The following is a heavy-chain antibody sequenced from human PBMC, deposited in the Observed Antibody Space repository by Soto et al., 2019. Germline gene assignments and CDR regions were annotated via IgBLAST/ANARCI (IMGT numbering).Heavy chain of an antibody. D-gene: IGHD2-2*01. CDR1: GYTFTSYD. CDR3: AIGYCSGTSCYAFDI. Sequence: QVQLVQSGAEVKKPGASVKVSCKASGYTFTSYDVNWVRQATGQGLEWMGWTNPNSGNTGYAQKFQGRVTMTRYTSISTAYMELSSLRSEDTAVYYCAIGYCSGTSCYAFDIWGQGTMVTVSS. V-gene: IGHV1-8*01. CDR2: TNPNSGNT. J-gene: IGHJ3*02.